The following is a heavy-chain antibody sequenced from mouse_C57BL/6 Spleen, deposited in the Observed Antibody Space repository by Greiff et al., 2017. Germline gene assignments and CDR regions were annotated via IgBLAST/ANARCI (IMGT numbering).Heavy chain of an antibody. CDR3: ARLGSSYDAMDY. J-gene: IGHJ4*01. CDR1: GYTFTSYT. V-gene: IGHV1-4*01. D-gene: IGHD1-1*01. Sequence: QVQLQQSGAELARPGASVKMSCKASGYTFTSYTMHWVKQRPGQGLEWIGYINPSSGYTKYNQKFKDKATLTADKSSSTAYMQLSSLTSEDSAVYYGARLGSSYDAMDYWGQGTSVTVSS. CDR2: INPSSGYT.